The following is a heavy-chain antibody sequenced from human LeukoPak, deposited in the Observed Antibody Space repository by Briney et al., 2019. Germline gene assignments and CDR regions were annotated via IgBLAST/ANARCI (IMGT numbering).Heavy chain of an antibody. CDR1: GFTFDDYG. CDR2: MNWNGGTT. CDR3: ARDSGRYCFDY. V-gene: IGHV3-20*04. Sequence: GGSLRLSCAASGFTFDDYGMTWVRQAPGKGLEWVSGMNWNGGTTGYGDSVKGRFTISRDNAKNSLYLQMNSLRAEDTALYYCARDSGRYCFDYWGQGTLVTVSS. J-gene: IGHJ4*02. D-gene: IGHD1-26*01.